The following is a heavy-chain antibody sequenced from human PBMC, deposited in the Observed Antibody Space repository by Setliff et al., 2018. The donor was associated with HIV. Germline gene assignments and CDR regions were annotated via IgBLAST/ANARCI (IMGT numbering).Heavy chain of an antibody. V-gene: IGHV4-39*01. Sequence: SETLSLTCTVSGGSISGSDYYWAWIRQPPGKGLEWIGSVSQSGSTYYNPSLKSRITISVDRSKNLFSLKLISVTAADQGVYYCARVPVAGANWFDPWGLGTLVTVSS. CDR2: VSQSGST. D-gene: IGHD2-21*01. CDR1: GGSISGSDYY. CDR3: ARVPVAGANWFDP. J-gene: IGHJ5*02.